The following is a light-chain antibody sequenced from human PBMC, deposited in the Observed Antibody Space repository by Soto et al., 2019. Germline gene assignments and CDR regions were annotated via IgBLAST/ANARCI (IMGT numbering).Light chain of an antibody. V-gene: IGKV1-5*03. CDR2: KAS. CDR3: QQYNSYSWT. Sequence: DIQMTPSPSTLSASVGARGTLTCPASQSISSWLAWYQQKPGKAPKLLIYKASSLESGVPSRFSGSGSGTEFTLTISSLQPDDFATYYCQQYNSYSWTFGQGTKVDIK. J-gene: IGKJ1*01. CDR1: QSISSW.